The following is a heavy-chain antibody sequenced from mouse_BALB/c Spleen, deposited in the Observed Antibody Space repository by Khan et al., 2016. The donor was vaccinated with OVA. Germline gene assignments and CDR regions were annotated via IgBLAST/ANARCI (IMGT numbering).Heavy chain of an antibody. CDR1: GYSFTGYT. V-gene: IGHV1-26*01. CDR3: VRSASYGDYVEAWFAY. Sequence: EVQLQQSGPELVKPGASMKMSCKASGYSFTGYTMNWVKQSRVKNLEWIGLINPYNGGTAYNQKFGGKATLTVDKSSNTAYMELRSLTSEDSAVYSCVRSASYGDYVEAWFAYWGQGTLVTVSA. J-gene: IGHJ3*01. CDR2: INPYNGGT. D-gene: IGHD2-13*01.